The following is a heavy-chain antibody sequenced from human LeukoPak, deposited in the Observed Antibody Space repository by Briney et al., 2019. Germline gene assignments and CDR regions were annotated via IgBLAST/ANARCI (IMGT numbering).Heavy chain of an antibody. Sequence: SETLSLTCTVSGGSISSSSYYWGWIRQPPGKGLEWIGSIYYSGSTYYNPSLKSRVTMSVDTSQNQFSLKLSSVTAADTAVYFCARNYYDTKKPWDWGQGTLVTVSS. CDR1: GGSISSSSYY. J-gene: IGHJ4*02. CDR3: ARNYYDTKKPWD. CDR2: IYYSGST. V-gene: IGHV4-39*07. D-gene: IGHD3-22*01.